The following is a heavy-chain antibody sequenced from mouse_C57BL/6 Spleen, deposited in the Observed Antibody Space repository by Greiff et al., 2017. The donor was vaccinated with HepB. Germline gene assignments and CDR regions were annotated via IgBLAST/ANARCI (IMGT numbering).Heavy chain of an antibody. J-gene: IGHJ1*03. D-gene: IGHD1-1*01. CDR2: IDPENGDT. CDR1: GFNIKDDY. Sequence: VQLKESGAELVRPGASVKLSCTASGFNIKDDYMHWVKQRPEQGLEWIGWIDPENGDTEYASKFQGKATITADTSSNTAYLQLSSLTSEDTAVYYCTLPITTVVATDFDVWGTGTTVTVSS. CDR3: TLPITTVVATDFDV. V-gene: IGHV14-4*01.